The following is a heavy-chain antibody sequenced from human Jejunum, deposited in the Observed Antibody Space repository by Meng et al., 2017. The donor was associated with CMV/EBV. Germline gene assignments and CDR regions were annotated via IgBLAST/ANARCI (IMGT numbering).Heavy chain of an antibody. CDR3: ARRFSGAMGDY. CDR1: GDSFSSYF. Sequence: LTCAVYGDSFSSYFWNCIRRPPGEGLVWSGEVKHDRFANYNPSLKSRVTISADTSKNQLSLMLNSVTAADAAVYYCARRFSGAMGDYWGQGALVTVSS. J-gene: IGHJ4*02. D-gene: IGHD5-12*01. V-gene: IGHV4-34*01. CDR2: VKHDRFA.